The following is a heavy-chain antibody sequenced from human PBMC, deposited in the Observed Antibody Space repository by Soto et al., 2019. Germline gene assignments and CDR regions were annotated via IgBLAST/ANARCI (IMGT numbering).Heavy chain of an antibody. V-gene: IGHV4-30-2*01. CDR2: IFDTGNT. CDR1: GGSLSVGGCS. D-gene: IGHD5-12*01. CDR3: ACLSGYNRYFDH. Sequence: QLLLVESGSGLVRPSEALSLSCNVSGGSLSVGGCSWAWIRLPVGKGLEWIGYIFDTGNTYFSASLKSRLSMSVDTSRNQFSIQFASVTAADTAMYYCACLSGYNRYFDHWGRGTLVTVSS. J-gene: IGHJ2*01.